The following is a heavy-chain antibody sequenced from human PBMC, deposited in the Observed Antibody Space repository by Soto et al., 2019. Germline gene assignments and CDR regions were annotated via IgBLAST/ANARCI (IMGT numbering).Heavy chain of an antibody. J-gene: IGHJ5*02. V-gene: IGHV3-21*01. Sequence: GASLRLSCAASGFTFSAYSMNWVRQAPGKGLEWVSSISSSSSSIYYADSVKGRSTISRDNAKTSLYLQMNSLRAEDTAVYYCARADYYDTSAYYFSGWFVPWGQGTLVTVSS. CDR1: GFTFSAYS. CDR2: ISSSSSSI. CDR3: ARADYYDTSAYYFSGWFVP. D-gene: IGHD3-22*01.